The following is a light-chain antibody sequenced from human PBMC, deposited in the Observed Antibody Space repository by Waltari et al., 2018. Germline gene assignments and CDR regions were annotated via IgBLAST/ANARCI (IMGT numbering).Light chain of an antibody. Sequence: IQLTQSPSALSASVGDRVTITCRATQDIYTYLAWYQQEPGKAPKLLIYAESTLQSGVPSRFSGSGSGTDFTLTISSLQPEDFATYYCQQFNSYPRTFGQGTKVEIK. CDR2: AES. CDR1: QDIYTY. J-gene: IGKJ1*01. CDR3: QQFNSYPRT. V-gene: IGKV1-9*01.